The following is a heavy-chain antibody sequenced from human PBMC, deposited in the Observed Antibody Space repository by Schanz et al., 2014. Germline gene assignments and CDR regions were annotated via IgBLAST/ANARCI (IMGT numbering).Heavy chain of an antibody. D-gene: IGHD3-3*01. CDR3: ARDKCGYYPFDY. J-gene: IGHJ4*02. CDR2: IKQDESER. Sequence: EVQLVESGGGLVQPGGSLRLSCAASGFTFSTYWMSWVRQAPGKGLEWVANIKQDESERSYVDSVKCQFTISRDNAKNSLYLQMNSLRAEDTAVYYCARDKCGYYPFDYWGQGTLVTVSS. CDR1: GFTFSTYW. V-gene: IGHV3-7*01.